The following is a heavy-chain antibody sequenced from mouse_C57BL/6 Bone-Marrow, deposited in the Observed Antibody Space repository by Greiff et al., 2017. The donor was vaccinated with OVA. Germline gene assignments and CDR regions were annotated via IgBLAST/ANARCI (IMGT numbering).Heavy chain of an antibody. Sequence: EVHLVESGGGLVQPGESLKLSCESNEYEFPSHDMSWVRKTPEKRLELVAAINSDGGSTYYPDTMERRFIISRDNTKKTLYLQLSSLRSEDTALYYCVRRGSKTSYWYFDVWGTGTTVTVSS. D-gene: IGHD2-5*01. CDR2: INSDGGST. CDR1: EYEFPSHD. J-gene: IGHJ1*03. CDR3: VRRGSKTSYWYFDV. V-gene: IGHV5-2*01.